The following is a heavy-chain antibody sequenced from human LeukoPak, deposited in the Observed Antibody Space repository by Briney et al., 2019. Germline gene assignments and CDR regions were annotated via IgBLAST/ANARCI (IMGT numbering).Heavy chain of an antibody. J-gene: IGHJ4*02. Sequence: GGSLRLSCAASGFTFSSYAMSWVRQAPGKGLEWVSSISSSDGNAHYADSVKGRFTVSRDNSKNTLYLQMNSLRAEDTAVYYCAKDRFVAAGTWFADYWGQGTLVTVSS. CDR1: GFTFSSYA. CDR2: ISSSDGNA. V-gene: IGHV3-23*01. CDR3: AKDRFVAAGTWFADY. D-gene: IGHD6-13*01.